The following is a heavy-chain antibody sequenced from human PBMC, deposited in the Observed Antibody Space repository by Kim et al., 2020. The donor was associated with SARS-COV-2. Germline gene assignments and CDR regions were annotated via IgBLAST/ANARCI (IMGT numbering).Heavy chain of an antibody. V-gene: IGHV3-7*01. CDR2: IKQDGSEE. J-gene: IGHJ6*02. CDR1: GFTFRSYW. Sequence: GGSLRLSCAASGFTFRSYWMSWVRQAPGKGLEWVANIKQDGSEEYYVDSVKGRFTISRDNAKISLYLQMNSLRAEDTAVYFCARDQSAYSTSWYSGYYYYGMDVWGQGTTVTVSS. CDR3: ARDQSAYSTSWYSGYYYYGMDV. D-gene: IGHD6-13*01.